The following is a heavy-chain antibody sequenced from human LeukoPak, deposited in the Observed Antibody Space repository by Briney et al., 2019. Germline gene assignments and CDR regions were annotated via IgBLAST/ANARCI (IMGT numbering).Heavy chain of an antibody. V-gene: IGHV1-8*01. D-gene: IGHD2-15*01. CDR1: GYTFTSYD. J-gene: IGHJ4*02. CDR2: MNPNSGNT. CDR3: ARGDEAYCSGGSCYPSY. Sequence: ASVKVSCKASGYTFTSYDINWVRQATGQALEWMGWMNPNSGNTGYAQKFQGRVTMTRNTSISTAYMELSSLRSEDTAVYYCARGDEAYCSGGSCYPSYWGQGTLVTVSS.